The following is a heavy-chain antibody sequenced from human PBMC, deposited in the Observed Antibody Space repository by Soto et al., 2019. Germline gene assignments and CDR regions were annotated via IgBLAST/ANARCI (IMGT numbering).Heavy chain of an antibody. V-gene: IGHV4-61*01. CDR1: GGSVSTSTYY. Sequence: TSETLSLTCTVSGGSVSTSTYYWSWIRQPPGKGLEWIGYIYYSGSTNYNPSLKSRLTISVDTSKNQFSLKLTSVTAAGTAVYYCARGLVRGVHYYYYGLDVWGQGTTVTVSS. CDR3: ARGLVRGVHYYYYGLDV. D-gene: IGHD3-10*01. CDR2: IYYSGST. J-gene: IGHJ6*02.